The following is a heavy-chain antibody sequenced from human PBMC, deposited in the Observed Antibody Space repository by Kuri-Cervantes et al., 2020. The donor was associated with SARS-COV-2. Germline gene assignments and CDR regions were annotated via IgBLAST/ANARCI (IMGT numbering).Heavy chain of an antibody. D-gene: IGHD2-2*01. J-gene: IGHJ6*02. CDR2: ISSSSSYT. CDR3: ARRRSGYCSSTSCYENYYYYYGMDV. CDR1: GFTFSDYY. V-gene: IGHV3-11*06. Sequence: GESLKISCAASGFTFSDYYMSWIRQAPGKGLEWVSYISSSSSYTNYADSVKDRFTISRDNAKNSLYLQMNSLRAEDTAVYYCARRRSGYCSSTSCYENYYYYYGMDVWGQGTTVTVSS.